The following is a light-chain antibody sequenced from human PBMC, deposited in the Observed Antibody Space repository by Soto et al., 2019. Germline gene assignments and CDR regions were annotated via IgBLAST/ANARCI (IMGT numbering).Light chain of an antibody. CDR3: SSYTTSSTPV. CDR1: SSDVGGYNY. Sequence: QSALTQPASVSGSPGQSITISCTGTSSDVGGYNYVSWFQHHPGKAPKLIIYDVSNRPSGVSYRFSGSKSGNTASLTISGLQAEDEADYYCSSYTTSSTPVFGGGTKVTVL. CDR2: DVS. V-gene: IGLV2-14*03. J-gene: IGLJ3*02.